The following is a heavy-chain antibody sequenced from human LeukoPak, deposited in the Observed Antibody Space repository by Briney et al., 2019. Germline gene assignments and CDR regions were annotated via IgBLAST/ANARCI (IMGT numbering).Heavy chain of an antibody. V-gene: IGHV3-64D*06. D-gene: IGHD5-12*01. CDR1: GFTFSSYA. CDR2: ISSNGGST. Sequence: GGSLRLSCSASGFTFSSYAMHWVRQAPGKGLEYVSAISSNGGSTYYADSVKGRFTTSRDNSKNTLYLQMSSLRAEDTAVYYCVKGVVATMRHYFDYWGQGTLVTVSS. CDR3: VKGVVATMRHYFDY. J-gene: IGHJ4*02.